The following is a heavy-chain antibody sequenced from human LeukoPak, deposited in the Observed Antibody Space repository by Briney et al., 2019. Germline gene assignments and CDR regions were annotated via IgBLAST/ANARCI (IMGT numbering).Heavy chain of an antibody. J-gene: IGHJ6*03. CDR3: AGIPVFGVVLHQEPV. Sequence: ASVKVSCKASGYTFTSYGISWVRQAPGQGLEWMGWISAYNGNTNYAQKLQGRVTMTTDTSTSTVYMELSSLRFDDTAVYFCAGIPVFGVVLHQEPVWGKGTAVTVSS. CDR2: ISAYNGNT. D-gene: IGHD3-3*01. V-gene: IGHV1-18*01. CDR1: GYTFTSYG.